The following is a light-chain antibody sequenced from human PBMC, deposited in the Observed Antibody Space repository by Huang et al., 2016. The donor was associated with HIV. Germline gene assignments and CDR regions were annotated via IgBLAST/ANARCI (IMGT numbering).Light chain of an antibody. V-gene: IGKV2-28*01. J-gene: IGKJ1*01. CDR2: VGS. Sequence: DIVMVQSPVSLSVTLGEASSITCRSSQSLLHSNGHNYLDWYRQKPGQSPQLLNYVGSTRASGVADRISGRGSGTDFTLKINRVEADDVGVYYCMQGLQSWTFGQGTKVEI. CDR3: MQGLQSWT. CDR1: QSLLHSNGHNY.